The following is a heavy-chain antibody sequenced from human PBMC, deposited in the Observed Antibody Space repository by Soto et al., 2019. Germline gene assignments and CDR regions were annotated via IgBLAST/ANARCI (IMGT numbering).Heavy chain of an antibody. J-gene: IGHJ4*02. CDR2: IKSKTDGGTT. V-gene: IGHV3-15*01. CDR1: GFTFSNAW. Sequence: GGCLRLSCAASGFTFSNAWMSWVRQAPGKGLEWVGRIKSKTDGGTTDYAAPVKGRFTISRDDSKNTLYLQRNSLKTEDTAVYYCTTDWTYYYDSSGYYLDYWGQGTLVTVSS. D-gene: IGHD3-22*01. CDR3: TTDWTYYYDSSGYYLDY.